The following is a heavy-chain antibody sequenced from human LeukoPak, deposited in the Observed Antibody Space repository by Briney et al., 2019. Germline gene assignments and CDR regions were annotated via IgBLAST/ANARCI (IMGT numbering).Heavy chain of an antibody. CDR2: ISSSGSAI. CDR3: ARVEGSSWSYYYYYYMDV. V-gene: IGHV3-11*04. J-gene: IGHJ6*03. D-gene: IGHD6-13*01. Sequence: QSGGSLRLSCAASGFTFSDYYMSWIRQAPGKGLEGVSYISSSGSAIYYADSVKGRFTISRDNAKNSLYLQMNSLRAEDTAVYYCARVEGSSWSYYYYYYMDVWGKGTTVTVSS. CDR1: GFTFSDYY.